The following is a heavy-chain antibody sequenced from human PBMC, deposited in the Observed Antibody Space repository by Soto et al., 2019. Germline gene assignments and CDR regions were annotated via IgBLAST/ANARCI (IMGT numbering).Heavy chain of an antibody. CDR3: ARDPWAGDY. Sequence: PGGAMRLSCAASGFTGSTKYMSWVRQAPGKGLEWVSVIYSGGSTFYADSVRGRFTISRDNSKNTVNLQMNSLRAEDTAVYYCARDPWAGDYWGQGTLVTVSS. CDR1: GFTGSTKY. D-gene: IGHD3-16*01. V-gene: IGHV3-66*01. CDR2: IYSGGST. J-gene: IGHJ4*02.